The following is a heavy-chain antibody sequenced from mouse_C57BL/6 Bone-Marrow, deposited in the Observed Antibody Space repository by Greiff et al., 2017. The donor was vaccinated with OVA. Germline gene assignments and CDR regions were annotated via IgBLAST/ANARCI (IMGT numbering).Heavy chain of an antibody. CDR1: GFTFTDYY. CDR2: IRNKANGYTT. CDR3: ARDYYGSSQGFAY. J-gene: IGHJ3*01. V-gene: IGHV7-3*01. Sequence: VQLKESGGGLVQPGGSLSLSCAASGFTFTDYYMSWVRQPPGKALEWLGFIRNKANGYTTEYSASVKGRFTISRDNSQSILYLQMNALRAEDSATYYCARDYYGSSQGFAYWGQGTLVTVSA. D-gene: IGHD1-1*01.